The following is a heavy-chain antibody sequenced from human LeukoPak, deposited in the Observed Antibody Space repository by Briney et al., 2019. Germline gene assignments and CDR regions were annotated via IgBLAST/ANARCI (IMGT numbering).Heavy chain of an antibody. V-gene: IGHV1-18*01. CDR2: ISAYNGNT. D-gene: IGHD3-10*01. Sequence: ASVKVSCKASGYTFTSYGISWVRQAPGQGLEWMGWISAYNGNTNYAQKLQGRVTMTTDTSTSTAYMELRSLRSDDTAVYYCARDRVLLWFRELFDYWGQGTLVTVSS. J-gene: IGHJ4*02. CDR3: ARDRVLLWFRELFDY. CDR1: GYTFTSYG.